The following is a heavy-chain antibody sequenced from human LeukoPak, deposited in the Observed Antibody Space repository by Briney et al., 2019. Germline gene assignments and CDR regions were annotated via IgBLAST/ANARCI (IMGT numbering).Heavy chain of an antibody. CDR1: GYTLTELS. J-gene: IGHJ4*02. CDR2: FDPEDGET. CDR3: ATVLSQGFRIYYFDY. D-gene: IGHD3-3*01. Sequence: GASVKVSCKVSGYTLTELSMHWVRQAPGKGLEWMGGFDPEDGETIYAQKFQGRVTMTEDTSTDTAYMELSSLRSEDTAVYYCATVLSQGFRIYYFDYWGQGTLVTVSS. V-gene: IGHV1-24*01.